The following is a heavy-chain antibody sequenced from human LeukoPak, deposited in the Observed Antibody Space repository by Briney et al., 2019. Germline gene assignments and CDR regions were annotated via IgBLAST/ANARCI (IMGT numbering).Heavy chain of an antibody. Sequence: SETLSLTCTVSGSSISNYYWTWIRQPAGKGLEWIGRIYTSGGTNYNPSLKTRVTMSVDTSKNQVSLKLSSVTAADTAIYYCARAAEYSSGWYLFDYWGQGTLVTVSS. V-gene: IGHV4-4*07. CDR2: IYTSGGT. D-gene: IGHD6-19*01. J-gene: IGHJ4*02. CDR3: ARAAEYSSGWYLFDY. CDR1: GSSISNYY.